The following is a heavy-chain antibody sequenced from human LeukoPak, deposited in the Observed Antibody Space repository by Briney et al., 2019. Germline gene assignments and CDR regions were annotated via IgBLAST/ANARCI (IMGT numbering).Heavy chain of an antibody. J-gene: IGHJ4*02. V-gene: IGHV1-18*01. D-gene: IGHD3-22*01. CDR3: ARDPSNTSGNYPYFDY. CDR1: GYTFTRHG. Sequence: GASVKVSCKASGYTFTRHGISWVRQAPAQGLEWMGWISAYNGDTKYAQNFQGRVTITTDTSTTTAYMELRSLRFDDTAVYYCARDPSNTSGNYPYFDYWGQGTLVTVSS. CDR2: ISAYNGDT.